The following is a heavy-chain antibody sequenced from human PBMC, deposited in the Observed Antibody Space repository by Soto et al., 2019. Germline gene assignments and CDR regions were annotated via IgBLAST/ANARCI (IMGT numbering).Heavy chain of an antibody. V-gene: IGHV5-10-1*01. D-gene: IGHD6-13*01. CDR2: IDPSDSYT. J-gene: IGHJ6*02. Sequence: PGESLKISCKGSGYSFTSYWISWVRQMPGKGLEWMGRIDPSDSYTNYSPSFQGHVTISADKSISTAYLQWSSLKASDTAMYYCERRGSSSWLKLGESYGMDVWGQGTTVTVSS. CDR3: ERRGSSSWLKLGESYGMDV. CDR1: GYSFTSYW.